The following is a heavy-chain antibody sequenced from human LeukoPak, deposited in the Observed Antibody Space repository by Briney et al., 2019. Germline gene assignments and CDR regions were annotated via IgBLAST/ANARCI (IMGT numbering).Heavy chain of an antibody. CDR2: INSSGGST. D-gene: IGHD4-23*01. Sequence: GASVKVSCKASGYNFPSYYVHWVRQAPGQGLEGMGIINSSGGSTSYAQKFQGRVTMTRDTSTSTVYMELSSLRSEDTAVYYCARAGGGKRSFDYWGQGTLVTVSS. V-gene: IGHV1-46*01. CDR3: ARAGGGKRSFDY. J-gene: IGHJ4*02. CDR1: GYNFPSYY.